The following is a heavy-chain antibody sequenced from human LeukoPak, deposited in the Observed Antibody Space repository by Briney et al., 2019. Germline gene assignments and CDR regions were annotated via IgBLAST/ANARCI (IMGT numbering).Heavy chain of an antibody. V-gene: IGHV4-4*07. D-gene: IGHD2-15*01. CDR2: IYVSGST. CDR3: ARLCGGSCYDAFDI. CDR1: GGSTSSYY. J-gene: IGHJ3*02. Sequence: PSETLSLTCTVSGGSTSSYYWSWIRQSAGKGLEWIGRIYVSGSTTYNPSLNSRVTMSLDTSKNQFSLKLSSVTAADTAVYYCARLCGGSCYDAFDIWGQGTMVTVSS.